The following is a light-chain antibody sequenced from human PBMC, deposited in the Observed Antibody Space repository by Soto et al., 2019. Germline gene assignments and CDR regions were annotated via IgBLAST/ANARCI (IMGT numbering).Light chain of an antibody. J-gene: IGLJ2*01. V-gene: IGLV2-8*01. Sequence: QSALTQPPSASGSPGQSVTISCTGTSSDVGGYNYVSWYQQHPAKAPKLMIYEVSKRPSGVPDRFSGSKSGNTASLTVSGLQAEDEADYYCSSYAGSNNLGVVFGGGTKLTVL. CDR1: SSDVGGYNY. CDR3: SSYAGSNNLGVV. CDR2: EVS.